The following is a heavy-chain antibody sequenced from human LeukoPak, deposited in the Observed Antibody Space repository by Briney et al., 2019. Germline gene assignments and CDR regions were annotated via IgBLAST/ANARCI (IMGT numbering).Heavy chain of an antibody. CDR1: GDSFTSVTDY. D-gene: IGHD5-24*01. CDR3: ARLGVEMATIWGSPHFDY. J-gene: IGHJ4*02. Sequence: SETLSLTCTVSGDSFTSVTDYWAWIRQPPGKGLEWIASGDYSGGTYYNPSLESRVAISADTSKNQFSLKLSSVTAADTAVYYCARLGVEMATIWGSPHFDYWGQGTLVTVSS. CDR2: GDYSGGT. V-gene: IGHV4-39*07.